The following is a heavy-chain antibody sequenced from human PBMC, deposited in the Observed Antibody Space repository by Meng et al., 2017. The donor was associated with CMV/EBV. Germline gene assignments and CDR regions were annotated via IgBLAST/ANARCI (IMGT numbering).Heavy chain of an antibody. J-gene: IGHJ4*02. CDR1: GFTFSSYA. Sequence: LSLTCAASGFTFSSYAMSWVRQAPGKGLEWVSAISGSGGSTYYADSVKGRFTISRDNAKNSLHLQMNSLRAEDTAVYYCARGYSSGWSYYFDYWGQGTLVTVSS. V-gene: IGHV3-23*01. CDR2: ISGSGGST. CDR3: ARGYSSGWSYYFDY. D-gene: IGHD6-19*01.